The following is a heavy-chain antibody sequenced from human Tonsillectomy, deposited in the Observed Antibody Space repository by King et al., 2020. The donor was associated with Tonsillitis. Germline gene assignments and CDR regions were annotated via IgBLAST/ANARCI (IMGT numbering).Heavy chain of an antibody. V-gene: IGHV3-23*04. D-gene: IGHD3-3*01. CDR1: GFTFSSYA. CDR3: AKDNRALRFLGWLSRPDTDYGMDV. J-gene: IGHJ6*02. CDR2: ISGSGGST. Sequence: VQLVESGGGLVQPGGSLRLSCAASGFTFSSYAMSWVRQAPGKGLEWVSAISGSGGSTYYADSVKGRFTISRDNSKNTLYLQMNSLRAEDTAVYYCAKDNRALRFLGWLSRPDTDYGMDVWGQGTTVTVSS.